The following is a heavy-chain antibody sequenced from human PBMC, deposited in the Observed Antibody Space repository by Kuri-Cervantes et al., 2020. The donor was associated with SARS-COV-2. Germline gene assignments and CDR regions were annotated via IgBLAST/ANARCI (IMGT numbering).Heavy chain of an antibody. CDR2: IKGNGSGK. J-gene: IGHJ6*02. Sequence: GGSLRLSCAASGFTLSSYCMSWVRQAPGKGLEWVANIKGNGSGKNYVDSVKGRFTISRDNAKNSLYLQMNSLRAEDMAVYFCARGCGGSCSGLDVWGQGTTVTVSS. V-gene: IGHV3-7*05. CDR1: GFTLSSYC. CDR3: ARGCGGSCSGLDV. D-gene: IGHD2-15*01.